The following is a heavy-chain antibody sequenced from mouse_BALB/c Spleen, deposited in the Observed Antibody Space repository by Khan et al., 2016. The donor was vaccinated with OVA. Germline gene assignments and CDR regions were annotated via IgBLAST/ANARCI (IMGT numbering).Heavy chain of an antibody. CDR3: GRRGRFGNYFDY. J-gene: IGHJ3*01. V-gene: IGHV1S132*01. D-gene: IGHD2-1*01. Sequence: VQLVESGGDLVRPGASVKLSCKTSGYIFTSYWIHWVKQWSGQGLEWIARIYPGTGSIYYNENFKDKATLTADISSSTAYMQLGSLKSEDSAVXLRGRRGRFGNYFDYLGQGDLGTVS. CDR2: IYPGTGSI. CDR1: GYIFTSYW.